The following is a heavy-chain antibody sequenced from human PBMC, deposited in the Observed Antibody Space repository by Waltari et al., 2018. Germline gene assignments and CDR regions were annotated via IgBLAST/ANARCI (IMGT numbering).Heavy chain of an antibody. CDR1: GFTFSDYY. CDR2: ISSSGGDV. J-gene: IGHJ4*02. D-gene: IGHD2-2*01. V-gene: IGHV3-11*04. Sequence: QVPLVESGGGLVKPGGSLRLSCAASGFTFSDYYMSWIRQTPGKGLEWISYISSSGGDVDYADSVKGRFTISRDNAKNSLYLLLNSLRAEDTAVYYCARDDSTSYFDFWGQGTLVTVSS. CDR3: ARDDSTSYFDF.